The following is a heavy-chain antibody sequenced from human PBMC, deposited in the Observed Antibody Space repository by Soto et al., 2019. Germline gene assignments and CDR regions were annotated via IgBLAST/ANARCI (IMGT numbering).Heavy chain of an antibody. CDR1: GFTFSSYA. J-gene: IGHJ3*02. V-gene: IGHV3-21*01. Sequence: GGSLRLSCAASGFTFSSYAMSWVRQAPGKGLEWVSTISSSGGSVYYADSMKGRLTISRDNAKNSLYLQMNSLRAEDTAVYYCARGAAANDAFDICGQGTMVTVSS. CDR2: ISSSGGSV. CDR3: ARGAAANDAFDI. D-gene: IGHD6-13*01.